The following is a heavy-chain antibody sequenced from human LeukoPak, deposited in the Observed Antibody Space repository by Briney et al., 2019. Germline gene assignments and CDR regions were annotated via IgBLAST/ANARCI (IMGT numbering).Heavy chain of an antibody. Sequence: KPSETLSLTXAVSGYSISSGYYWGWIRQPPGKRLEWIESIYHSGSTYYNPSLKSRVTISVDTSKNQFSLKLSSVTAADTAVYYCARHRGPLRGWFDPWGQGTLVTVSS. CDR2: IYHSGST. V-gene: IGHV4-38-2*01. D-gene: IGHD3-10*01. J-gene: IGHJ5*02. CDR3: ARHRGPLRGWFDP. CDR1: GYSISSGYY.